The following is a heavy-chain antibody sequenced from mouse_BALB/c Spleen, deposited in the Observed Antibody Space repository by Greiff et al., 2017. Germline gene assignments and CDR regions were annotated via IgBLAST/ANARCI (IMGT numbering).Heavy chain of an antibody. CDR3: ARREYGNPFAY. Sequence: QVQLQQSGAELAKPGASVKMSCKASGYTFTSYWMHWVKQRPGQGLEWIGYINPSTGYTEYNQKFKDKATLTVDKSSSTAYMQLKSLTSEDSAVYYCARREYGNPFAYWGQGTLVTVSA. D-gene: IGHD2-10*02. J-gene: IGHJ3*01. CDR2: INPSTGYT. CDR1: GYTFTSYW. V-gene: IGHV1-7*01.